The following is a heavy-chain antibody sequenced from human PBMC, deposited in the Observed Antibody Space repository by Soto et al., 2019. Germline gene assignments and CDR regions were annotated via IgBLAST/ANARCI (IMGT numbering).Heavy chain of an antibody. CDR2: MNPNSGNT. J-gene: IGHJ4*02. CDR1: GYTFTSYD. Sequence: VKVSCKASGYTFTSYDINWVRQATGQGLEGMGWMNPNSGNTGYAQKFQGGDTMTRNTSISTAYMELSSLRSEDTAVYYCAGGVRRYFYDSWGQGTLVTVSS. CDR3: AGGVRRYFYDS. D-gene: IGHD3-22*01. V-gene: IGHV1-8*01.